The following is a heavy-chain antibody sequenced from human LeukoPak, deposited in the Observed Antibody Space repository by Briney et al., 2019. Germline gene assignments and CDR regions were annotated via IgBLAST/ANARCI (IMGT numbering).Heavy chain of an antibody. J-gene: IGHJ4*02. Sequence: SETLSLTCTVSGGSISSYYWSWIRQPAGKGLEWIGRIYTSGSTNYNPSLKSRVTMSVDTSKNQFSLKLSSVTAADTAVYYCARRQDDGDYDYFDYWGQGTLVTVSS. CDR2: IYTSGST. CDR3: ARRQDDGDYDYFDY. D-gene: IGHD4-17*01. V-gene: IGHV4-4*07. CDR1: GGSISSYY.